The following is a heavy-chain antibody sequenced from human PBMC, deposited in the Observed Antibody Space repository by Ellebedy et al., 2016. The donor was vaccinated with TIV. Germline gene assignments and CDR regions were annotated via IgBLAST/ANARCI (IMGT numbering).Heavy chain of an antibody. CDR3: ARDRGKLYNTSSGNYYYYGVDV. CDR1: GYTFTSYG. V-gene: IGHV1-8*02. D-gene: IGHD6-6*01. Sequence: ASVKVSCKASGYTFTSYGISWVRQASGQGLEWMGWMNPNSGITGYAQKFQGRVTMTRNASISTAYMELSSLRSEDTAMYYCARDRGKLYNTSSGNYYYYGVDVWGQGTTVTVSS. J-gene: IGHJ6*02. CDR2: MNPNSGIT.